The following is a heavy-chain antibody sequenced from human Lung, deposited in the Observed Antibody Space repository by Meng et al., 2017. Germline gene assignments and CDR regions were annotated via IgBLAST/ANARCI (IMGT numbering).Heavy chain of an antibody. D-gene: IGHD4-11*01. Sequence: GVGLIKPAGPVSLTSVVSGGSLGDYDWSLLRQPPGKGLEWIGEINHTGSTNYNPSLESRETISVDMSQNNRSLKLRSVNAADSAVYYCARGPTTMAHDFDYWGQGTLVTVSS. CDR1: GGSLGDYD. CDR3: ARGPTTMAHDFDY. J-gene: IGHJ4*02. V-gene: IGHV4-34*01. CDR2: INHTGST.